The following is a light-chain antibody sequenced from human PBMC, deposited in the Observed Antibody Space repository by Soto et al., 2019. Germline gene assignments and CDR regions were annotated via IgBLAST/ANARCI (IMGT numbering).Light chain of an antibody. J-gene: IGLJ2*01. CDR1: SSDVGGYNY. CDR3: RSYTSSSTGV. Sequence: QSALTQPASVSGSPGQSITISCTGTSSDVGGYNYVSWYQQHPGKATKLMIYEVSNRPSGVSNRFSGSKSGNTASLTISGLQDEDEADYYCRSYTSSSTGVFGGGTKVTVL. CDR2: EVS. V-gene: IGLV2-14*01.